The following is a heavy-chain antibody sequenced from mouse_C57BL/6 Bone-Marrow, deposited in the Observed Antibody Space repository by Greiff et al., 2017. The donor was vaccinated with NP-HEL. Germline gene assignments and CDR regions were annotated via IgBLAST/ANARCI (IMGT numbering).Heavy chain of an antibody. CDR1: GYTFTDYN. Sequence: EVKLMESGPELVKPGASVKIPCKASGYTFTDYNMDWVKQSHGKSLEWMGDINPNNGGTIYNQKFKGKATLTVDKSSRTAYMELRSLTSEDTAVYYCARLWLLNSLDYWGQGTTLTVSS. CDR3: ARLWLLNSLDY. CDR2: INPNNGGT. V-gene: IGHV1-18*01. D-gene: IGHD2-2*01. J-gene: IGHJ2*01.